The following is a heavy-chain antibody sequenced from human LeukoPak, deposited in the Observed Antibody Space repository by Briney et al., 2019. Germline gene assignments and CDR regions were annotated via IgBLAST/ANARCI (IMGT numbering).Heavy chain of an antibody. CDR1: GYAFTGYY. V-gene: IGHV1-2*02. D-gene: IGHD2-15*01. CDR2: INLNSGDT. Sequence: GASVKVSCKASGYAFTGYYIHWVRQAPGQGLEWMGWINLNSGDTNYAQKFQGRVTVTRDTSISTAYMELSRVRSDDTAVYYCAREGGYRGDYWGQGTLVTVSS. J-gene: IGHJ4*02. CDR3: AREGGYRGDY.